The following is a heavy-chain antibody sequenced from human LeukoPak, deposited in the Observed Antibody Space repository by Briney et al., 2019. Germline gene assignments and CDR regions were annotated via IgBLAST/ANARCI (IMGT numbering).Heavy chain of an antibody. CDR2: ISSSGSTI. CDR1: GFTFSDYY. J-gene: IGHJ4*02. Sequence: GGSLRLSCAASGFTFSDYYMSWIRQAPGKGLEWASYISSSGSTINYADSVKGRFTISRDNAKNSLYLQMNSLRADDTAVYYCVKPYYYSSGSLSWGQGTLVTVSS. D-gene: IGHD3-10*01. CDR3: VKPYYYSSGSLS. V-gene: IGHV3-11*04.